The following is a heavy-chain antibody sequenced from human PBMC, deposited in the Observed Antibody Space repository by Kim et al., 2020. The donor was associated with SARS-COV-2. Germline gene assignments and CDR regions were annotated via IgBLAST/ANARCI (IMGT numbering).Heavy chain of an antibody. CDR3: ARDVPRGIRPSKYSSSLNLDY. V-gene: IGHV1-46*01. D-gene: IGHD6-6*01. Sequence: ASVKVSCKASGYTFTSYYMHWVRQAPGQGLEWMGIINPSGGSTSYAQKFQGRVTMTRDTSTSTVYMELSSLRSEDTAVYYCARDVPRGIRPSKYSSSLNLDYWGQGALVTVSS. J-gene: IGHJ4*02. CDR1: GYTFTSYY. CDR2: INPSGGST.